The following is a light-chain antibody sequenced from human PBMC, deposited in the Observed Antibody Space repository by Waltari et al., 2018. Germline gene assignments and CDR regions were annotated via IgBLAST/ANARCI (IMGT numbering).Light chain of an antibody. Sequence: ETVMTQSPATLSVSPGERATLPCRTSRTISSNLAWYQQKPGQAPRLLIYGASIRATGVPARFSGSGSGTQFTLTIHSLQSEDLAVYYCQQYNNWPPWTFGQGTKVEIK. CDR3: QQYNNWPPWT. V-gene: IGKV3-15*01. CDR2: GAS. J-gene: IGKJ1*01. CDR1: RTISSN.